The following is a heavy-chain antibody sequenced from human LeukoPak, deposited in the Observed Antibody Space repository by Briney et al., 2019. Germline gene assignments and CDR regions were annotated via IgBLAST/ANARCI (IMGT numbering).Heavy chain of an antibody. CDR1: GGSISSYY. Sequence: MASETLSLTCTVSGGSISSYYWSWIRQPPGKGLEWIGYIYYSGSTNYNPSLKSRVTISVDKSKNQFSLKLSSVTAADTAVYYCARFAYVWGSYRYTKKFDYWGQGTLVTVSS. D-gene: IGHD3-16*02. CDR2: IYYSGST. CDR3: ARFAYVWGSYRYTKKFDY. J-gene: IGHJ4*02. V-gene: IGHV4-59*12.